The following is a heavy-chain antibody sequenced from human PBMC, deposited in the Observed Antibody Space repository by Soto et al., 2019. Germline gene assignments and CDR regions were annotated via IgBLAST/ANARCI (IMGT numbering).Heavy chain of an antibody. Sequence: QVQLVQSGAEVKKPGSSVKVSCKASGGTFSSYAISWVRQAPGQGLEWMGGIIPIFGTANYAQKFQGRVTITAXXSXSXXYMELSSLRSEDTAVYYCARDRTQQLVQEGDAFDIWGQGTMVTVSS. V-gene: IGHV1-69*12. D-gene: IGHD6-13*01. CDR2: IIPIFGTA. CDR3: ARDRTQQLVQEGDAFDI. CDR1: GGTFSSYA. J-gene: IGHJ3*02.